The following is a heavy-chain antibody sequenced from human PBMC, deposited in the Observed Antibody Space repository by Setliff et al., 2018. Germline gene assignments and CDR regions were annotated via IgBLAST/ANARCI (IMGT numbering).Heavy chain of an antibody. CDR2: ISNSGGST. V-gene: IGHV3-23*01. Sequence: HPGGSLRLSCAAPGFTFYSYAMSWVRQAPGKGLEWVSRISNSGGSTNYVDSVKGRFTISRDNSKNTLYLQLNSLRAEDTAVYYCARCTGGDCYLDAFDIWGQGTMVTVSS. CDR3: ARCTGGDCYLDAFDI. J-gene: IGHJ3*02. D-gene: IGHD2-21*02. CDR1: GFTFYSYA.